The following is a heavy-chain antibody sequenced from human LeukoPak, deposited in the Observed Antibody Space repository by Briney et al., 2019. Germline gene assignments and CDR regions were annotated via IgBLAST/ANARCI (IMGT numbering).Heavy chain of an antibody. CDR3: ARDHELSGSNGIDY. D-gene: IGHD1-26*01. V-gene: IGHV1-2*02. CDR2: INPNSGGT. CDR1: GYTFTGYY. J-gene: IGHJ4*02. Sequence: ASVKVSCKASGYTFTGYYMHWVRQAPGQGLEWMGWINPNSGGTNYAQKFQGRVTMTRDTSISTAYMELSRLRSDDTAVYYCARDHELSGSNGIDYWGQGTLVTVSS.